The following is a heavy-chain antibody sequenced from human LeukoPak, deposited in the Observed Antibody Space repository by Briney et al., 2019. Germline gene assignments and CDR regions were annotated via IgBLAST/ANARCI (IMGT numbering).Heavy chain of an antibody. CDR2: IYHSGST. J-gene: IGHJ4*02. CDR3: TRGTGIITSCSV. V-gene: IGHV4-30-2*01. D-gene: IGHD2-2*01. CDR1: GDSISSGDYS. Sequence: SQTLSLTCAVSGDSISSGDYSWNWIRQPPGKGLEWIGSIYHSGSTYYSPSLKSRVTMSVDRSKNQFSLNLSSVTAADTAVYYCTRGTGIITSCSVWGQGTLVTVSS.